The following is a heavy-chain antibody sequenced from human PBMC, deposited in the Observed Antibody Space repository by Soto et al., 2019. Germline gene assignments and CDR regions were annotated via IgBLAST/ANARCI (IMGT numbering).Heavy chain of an antibody. Sequence: SETLSLTCTVSGGYVSSGSYYWSCIRQPPGKGLEWIGYIYYSGSTNYNPSLKSRVTISVDTSKNQFSLKLSSVTAADTAVYYCARADFWINLDYRGQRTLVTVSS. D-gene: IGHD3-3*01. V-gene: IGHV4-61*01. CDR2: IYYSGST. J-gene: IGHJ4*02. CDR1: GGYVSSGSYY. CDR3: ARADFWINLDY.